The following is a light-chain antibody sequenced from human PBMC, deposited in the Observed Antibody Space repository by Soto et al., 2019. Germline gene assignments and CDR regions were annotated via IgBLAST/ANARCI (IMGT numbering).Light chain of an antibody. J-gene: IGKJ2*01. Sequence: DIQMPQSPSTLSASVGDRVTITCRASQSISSWLAWYQQKPGKAPKLLIYKASSLESGVPSRFSGSGSGTEFTLAISSLQPDDFATYYCQHYNNYGVTFGQGTKLEIK. CDR1: QSISSW. CDR2: KAS. V-gene: IGKV1-5*03. CDR3: QHYNNYGVT.